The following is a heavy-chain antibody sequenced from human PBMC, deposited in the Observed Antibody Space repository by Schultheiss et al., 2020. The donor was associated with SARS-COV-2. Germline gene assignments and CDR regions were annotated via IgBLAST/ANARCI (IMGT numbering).Heavy chain of an antibody. J-gene: IGHJ4*02. Sequence: GGSLRLSCAASGFMFSAYGMHWVRQAPGKGLEWVSAISGSGGSTYYADSVKGRFTISRDNSKNTLYLQMNSLRAEDTAVYYCAKGESLGELSISLDYWGQGTLVTVSS. D-gene: IGHD3-16*02. CDR2: ISGSGGST. CDR1: GFMFSAYG. V-gene: IGHV3-23*01. CDR3: AKGESLGELSISLDY.